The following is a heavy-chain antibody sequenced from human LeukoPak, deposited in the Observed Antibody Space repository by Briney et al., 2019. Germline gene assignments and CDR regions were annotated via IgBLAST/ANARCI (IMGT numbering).Heavy chain of an antibody. CDR3: ARATTYDILTGFSDY. V-gene: IGHV3-21*01. J-gene: IGHJ4*02. CDR2: ITATSSST. D-gene: IGHD3-9*01. Sequence: GGSLRLSCAASGFTFSSYGMSWVRQAPGKGLEWVSAITATSSSTHDADSVQGRFTISRDNAKKSLYLQMNSLRAEDTAVYYCARATTYDILTGFSDYWGQGTLVTVSS. CDR1: GFTFSSYG.